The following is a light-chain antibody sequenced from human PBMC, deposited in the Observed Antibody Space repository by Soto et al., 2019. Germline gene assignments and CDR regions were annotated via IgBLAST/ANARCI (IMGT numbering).Light chain of an antibody. CDR3: QTWDTGIRV. Sequence: QLVLTQSPSASASLGASVKLTCTLSSGHSSYAIAWHQQQPEKGPRYLMRVNSDGSHSKGDGIPDRFSGSSSGAERYLTISSLQSDDESDYYCQTWDTGIRVFGGGTKLTVL. CDR1: SGHSSYA. J-gene: IGLJ3*02. CDR2: VNSDGSH. V-gene: IGLV4-69*01.